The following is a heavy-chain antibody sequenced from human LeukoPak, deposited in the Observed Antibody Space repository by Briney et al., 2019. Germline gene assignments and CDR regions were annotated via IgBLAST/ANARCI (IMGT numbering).Heavy chain of an antibody. CDR1: GASINTSSYY. D-gene: IGHD3-10*01. CDR3: ARHYGP. J-gene: IGHJ4*02. CDR2: IHYLGNT. V-gene: IGHV4-39*01. Sequence: PSETLSLTCIVSGASINTSSYYWGWIRQPPGKGLEWIGNIHYLGNTYYNPSLKTRVAISVDTSKNQFSLKLNSVTATDTAVYYCARHYGPWGQGTLVAVSS.